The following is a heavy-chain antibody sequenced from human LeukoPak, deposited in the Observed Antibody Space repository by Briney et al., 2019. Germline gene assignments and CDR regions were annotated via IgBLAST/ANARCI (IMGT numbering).Heavy chain of an antibody. D-gene: IGHD1-26*01. CDR1: GYSFTRYW. Sequence: GESLKISCKGSGYSFTRYWIGWVRQMPGKGLEWMGIIYPGESDIRYSPSFQGRVTISADKSISTAYLQWSSLKASDTAMYYCARRVGSYYYFDYWGQGTLVTVSS. CDR2: IYPGESDI. J-gene: IGHJ4*02. V-gene: IGHV5-51*01. CDR3: ARRVGSYYYFDY.